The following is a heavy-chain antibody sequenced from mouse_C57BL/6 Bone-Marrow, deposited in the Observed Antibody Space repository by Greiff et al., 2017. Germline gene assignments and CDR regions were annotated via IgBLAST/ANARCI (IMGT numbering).Heavy chain of an antibody. CDR2: INPGSGGT. CDR3: AREYDYDGYYFDY. Sequence: VQLQQSGAELVRPGTSVKVSCKASGYAFTNYLLEWVKQRPGQGLEWIGVINPGSGGTNYNEKFKGKATLTADKSSSTAYMQLSSLTSEDSAVYFCAREYDYDGYYFDYWGQGTTLTVSS. J-gene: IGHJ2*01. CDR1: GYAFTNYL. V-gene: IGHV1-54*01. D-gene: IGHD2-4*01.